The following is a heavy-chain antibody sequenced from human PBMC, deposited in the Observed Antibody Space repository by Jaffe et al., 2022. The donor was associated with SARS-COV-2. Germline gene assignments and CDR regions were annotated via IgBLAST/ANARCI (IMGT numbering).Heavy chain of an antibody. V-gene: IGHV3-21*01. J-gene: IGHJ4*02. CDR1: GFTFSSYS. CDR3: AREALQGVGELLYFDY. D-gene: IGHD3-10*01. CDR2: ISSSSSYI. Sequence: EVQLVESGGGLVKPGGSLRLSCAASGFTFSSYSMNWVRQAPGKGLEWVSSISSSSSYIYYADSVKGRFTISRDNAKNSLYLQMNSLRAEDTAVYYCAREALQGVGELLYFDYWGQGTLVTVSS.